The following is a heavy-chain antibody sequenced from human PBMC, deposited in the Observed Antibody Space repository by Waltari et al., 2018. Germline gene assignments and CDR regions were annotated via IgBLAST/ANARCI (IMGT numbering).Heavy chain of an antibody. CDR2: VYYSGST. CDR1: GGSISTSNYY. Sequence: QLQVQESGPGLVKPSETLSLTCTVSGGSISTSNYYWDWIRQPPGKGLEWIGRVYYSGSTYYNPSLKSRVTISVDTSKNQFSLKLRSVTATDTAVYYCARTIFGDMSTFDYWGQGTLVTVSS. J-gene: IGHJ4*02. D-gene: IGHD3-16*01. CDR3: ARTIFGDMSTFDY. V-gene: IGHV4-39*01.